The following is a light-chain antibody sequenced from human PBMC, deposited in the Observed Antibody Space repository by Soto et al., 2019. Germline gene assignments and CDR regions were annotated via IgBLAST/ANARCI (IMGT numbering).Light chain of an antibody. CDR1: QSVLHSSNNKNY. CDR3: KQSFITPIT. J-gene: IGKJ5*01. CDR2: AAS. V-gene: IGKV4-1*01. Sequence: DIVMTQSPDSLAVSLGERATINCKSSQSVLHSSNNKNYLAWYQQKPGKAPKLLICAASSLQSGVQSRFSGSGSGTDFTLTIRSLQPEDFATYYCKQSFITPITFGQGTRLEIK.